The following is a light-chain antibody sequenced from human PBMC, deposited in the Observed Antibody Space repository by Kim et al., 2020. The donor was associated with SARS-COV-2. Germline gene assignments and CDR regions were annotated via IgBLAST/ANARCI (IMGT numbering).Light chain of an antibody. Sequence: SSELTQDPAVSVALGQTVRVTCQGDSLRSYYATWYQQKSGQAPVLVFYGKVKRPSGIPDRFSGSSSGNTASLTITGAQAADEADYYCKSRDSRRGKVVFGGGTKVTVL. CDR2: GKV. V-gene: IGLV3-19*01. CDR1: SLRSYY. CDR3: KSRDSRRGKVV. J-gene: IGLJ2*01.